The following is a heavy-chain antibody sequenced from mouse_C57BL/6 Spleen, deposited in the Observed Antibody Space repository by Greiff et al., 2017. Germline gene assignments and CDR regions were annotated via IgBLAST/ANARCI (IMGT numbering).Heavy chain of an antibody. D-gene: IGHD2-2*01. J-gene: IGHJ3*01. CDR1: GYAFSSYW. V-gene: IGHV1-80*01. CDR2: IYPGDGDT. CDR3: ARDGYDNEGFAY. Sequence: QVQLQQSGAELVKPGASVKISCKASGYAFSSYWMNWVKQRPGKGLEWIGQIYPGDGDTNYNGKFQGKATLTADKSSSTAYMQLSSLTSEDSAVYFCARDGYDNEGFAYWGQGTLVTVSA.